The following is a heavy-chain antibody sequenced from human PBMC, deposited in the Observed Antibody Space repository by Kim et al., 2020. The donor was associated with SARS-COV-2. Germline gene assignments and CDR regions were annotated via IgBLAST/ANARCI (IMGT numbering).Heavy chain of an antibody. CDR3: ARGRQQDY. D-gene: IGHD6-13*01. J-gene: IGHJ4*02. Sequence: SETLSLTCAVYGGPFSGYYWSWIRQPPGKGLEWIGEIDHTGTTTYNPSLKSRVIMSVDTSKNQFSLNLTSVSAADTAVYFCARGRQQDYWGQGTVVIVSS. CDR2: IDHTGTT. CDR1: GGPFSGYY. V-gene: IGHV4-34*01.